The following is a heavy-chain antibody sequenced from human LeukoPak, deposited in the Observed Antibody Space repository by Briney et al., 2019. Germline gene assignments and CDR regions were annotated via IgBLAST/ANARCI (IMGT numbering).Heavy chain of an antibody. V-gene: IGHV3-43*02. D-gene: IGHD1-7*01. CDR2: INANGGNT. CDR1: GFTFDDYA. J-gene: IGHJ4*02. Sequence: GGSLRLSCVASGFTFDDYAMHWVRHAPGKGLEWVSLINANGGNTYYVDSVKGRFTISRDNSKNSLYLQMNSLRTEDTALYYCAKDISNWNSRHFDYWGLGTLVTVSS. CDR3: AKDISNWNSRHFDY.